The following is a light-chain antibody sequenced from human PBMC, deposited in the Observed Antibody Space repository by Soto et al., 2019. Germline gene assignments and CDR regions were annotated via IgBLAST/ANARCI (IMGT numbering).Light chain of an antibody. CDR1: SSDVGAYNF. CDR3: CSYAGSYTYV. Sequence: QSALTQPRSVSGSPGQPVTISCTGTSSDVGAYNFVSWYQQHPGKAPQPMIYDVSKRPSGVPDRFSGSKSGNTASLTISGLQAEDEADYYCCSYAGSYTYVFGTGTQLTVL. J-gene: IGLJ1*01. V-gene: IGLV2-11*01. CDR2: DVS.